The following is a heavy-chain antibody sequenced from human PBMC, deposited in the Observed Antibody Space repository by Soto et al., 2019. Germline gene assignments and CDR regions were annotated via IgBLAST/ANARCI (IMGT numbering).Heavy chain of an antibody. V-gene: IGHV3-30*03. D-gene: IGHD6-19*01. J-gene: IGHJ5*01. Sequence: QVHLVESWGGVVQPGRSLRLSCAASGFTFRSYGMPWVRQAPGKGLAWVELIACDGRKTFDAESVKGRSTISRDNTMSTLYLQMPIMRPAATALDYSVRDTRAVTQPRLDSWGQGALVTVSS. CDR3: VRDTRAVTQPRLDS. CDR1: GFTFRSYG. CDR2: IACDGRKT.